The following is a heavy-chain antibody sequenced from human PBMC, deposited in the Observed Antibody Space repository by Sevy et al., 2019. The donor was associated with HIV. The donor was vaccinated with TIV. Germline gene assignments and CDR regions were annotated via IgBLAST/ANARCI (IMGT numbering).Heavy chain of an antibody. Sequence: GESLKISCAASGFTFSNFAMHWVRQAPGKGPEWVAITSYDGSSNYYADSVKGRFTISRDNSKHTLYLQMNSLTVEDTAVYYCATDDRDNSGYHFTYWGQGTLVTVSS. CDR1: GFTFSNFA. CDR2: TSYDGSSN. J-gene: IGHJ4*02. D-gene: IGHD3-22*01. CDR3: ATDDRDNSGYHFTY. V-gene: IGHV3-30-3*01.